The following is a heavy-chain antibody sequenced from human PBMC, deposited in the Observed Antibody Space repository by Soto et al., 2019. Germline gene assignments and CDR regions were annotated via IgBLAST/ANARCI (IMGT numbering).Heavy chain of an antibody. CDR2: IKSKTDGGTT. J-gene: IGHJ4*02. CDR3: TTAGGDDYGDYFEDY. V-gene: IGHV3-15*07. Sequence: EVQLVESGGGLVKPGGSLRLSCAASGFTFSNAWMNWVRQAPGKGLEWVGRIKSKTDGGTTDYAAPVKGRFTISRDDSKNTLYLQMNSLKTEDTAVYYCTTAGGDDYGDYFEDYWGQGTLVTVSS. D-gene: IGHD4-17*01. CDR1: GFTFSNAW.